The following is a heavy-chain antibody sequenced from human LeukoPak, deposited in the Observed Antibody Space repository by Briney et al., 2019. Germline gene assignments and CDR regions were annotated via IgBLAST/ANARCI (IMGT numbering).Heavy chain of an antibody. Sequence: GGSLRLSCAASGFTFSSYAMSWVRQAPGKGLEWISAISGSGGSTYYADSVKGRFTISRDNSKNTLYPQMNSLRAEDTAVYYCANQLRYFDYWGQGTLVTVSS. V-gene: IGHV3-23*01. CDR2: ISGSGGST. CDR1: GFTFSSYA. J-gene: IGHJ4*02. D-gene: IGHD3-10*01. CDR3: ANQLRYFDY.